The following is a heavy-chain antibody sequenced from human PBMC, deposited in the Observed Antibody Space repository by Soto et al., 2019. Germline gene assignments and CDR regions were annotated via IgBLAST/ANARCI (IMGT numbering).Heavy chain of an antibody. Sequence: QVQLVQSGAEVKTPGSSLKVSCKVSGSRFSNYVISWVRQAPGHGLEWLGRIIPIFNSTKYAQNFQGRVTITADKSTRTASLELSSLRSDDTAVYYCARGGRGKIAGCNGLVSLGYWGQGPLVTVSS. J-gene: IGHJ4*02. D-gene: IGHD2-15*01. V-gene: IGHV1-69*06. CDR1: GSRFSNYV. CDR2: IIPIFNST. CDR3: ARGGRGKIAGCNGLVSLGY.